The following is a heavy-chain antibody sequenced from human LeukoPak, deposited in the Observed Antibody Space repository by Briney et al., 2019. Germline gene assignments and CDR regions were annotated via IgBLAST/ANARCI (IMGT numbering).Heavy chain of an antibody. Sequence: ASVKVSCKASGYTFTGYYMHWVRQAPGQGLEGMGWINPNSGGTNYAQKFQGRGTMTRDTSISTAYIELSRLRSDDTAVYYCARGGVVTAIPNWFDPWGQGTLVTVSS. CDR1: GYTFTGYY. V-gene: IGHV1-2*02. J-gene: IGHJ5*02. D-gene: IGHD2-21*02. CDR3: ARGGVVTAIPNWFDP. CDR2: INPNSGGT.